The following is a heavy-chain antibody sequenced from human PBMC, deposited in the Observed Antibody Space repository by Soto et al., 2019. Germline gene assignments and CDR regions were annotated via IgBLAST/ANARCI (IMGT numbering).Heavy chain of an antibody. D-gene: IGHD3-22*01. V-gene: IGHV3-33*01. CDR3: ARDRYSYDSRAYQGVDWYFDL. CDR1: GFIFSNYG. CDR2: IWYDGSHE. Sequence: GGSLRLSCAASGFIFSNYGMHWVRQAPGKGLQWVAVIWYDGSHESYADSVKGRFTISRDNSKNTLFLQMNSLRAEDTAVYYCARDRYSYDSRAYQGVDWYFDLWGRGTLVTVSS. J-gene: IGHJ2*01.